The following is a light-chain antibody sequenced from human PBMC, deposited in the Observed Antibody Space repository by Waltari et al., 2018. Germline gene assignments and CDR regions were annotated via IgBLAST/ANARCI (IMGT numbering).Light chain of an antibody. Sequence: DIQMTQSPSSLSASVGDRVTITCRASQSISNYLNWYQQKPGEAPKLLIFAASRLQSGVPSRFSGSGSGTDFTLTINNLQPEDFATYYCPQRYTTWTFGQGTRVEIK. V-gene: IGKV1-39*01. CDR3: PQRYTTWT. CDR2: AAS. CDR1: QSISNY. J-gene: IGKJ1*01.